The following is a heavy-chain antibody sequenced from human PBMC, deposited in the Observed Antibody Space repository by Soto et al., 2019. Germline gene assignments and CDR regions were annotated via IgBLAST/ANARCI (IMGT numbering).Heavy chain of an antibody. V-gene: IGHV1-18*01. CDR1: GYTFKNYG. D-gene: IGHD1-26*01. CDR2: ISAYNGDT. J-gene: IGHJ4*02. Sequence: QVQLVRSGAEVKKPGASVKVSCKASGYTFKNYGITWVRQAPGQGLEWMGWISAYNGDTNYAQKVQGRVTMTTDTSTSTAYMELRSLRSDDTAVYYCARTPGSGSYSSYWGQGSLVTVSS. CDR3: ARTPGSGSYSSY.